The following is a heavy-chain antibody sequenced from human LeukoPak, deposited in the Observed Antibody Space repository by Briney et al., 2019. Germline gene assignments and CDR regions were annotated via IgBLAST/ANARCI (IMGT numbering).Heavy chain of an antibody. D-gene: IGHD1-26*01. CDR3: ARDWSDLTTNPPDY. Sequence: PGGSLRLSCVASGFTFSSYSMNWVRQAPGKGLEWVSSISSSSSYIYYADSVKGRFTISRDNAKNSLYLQMNSLRAEDTAVYYCARDWSDLTTNPPDYWGQGTLVTVSS. J-gene: IGHJ4*02. CDR1: GFTFSSYS. CDR2: ISSSSSYI. V-gene: IGHV3-21*01.